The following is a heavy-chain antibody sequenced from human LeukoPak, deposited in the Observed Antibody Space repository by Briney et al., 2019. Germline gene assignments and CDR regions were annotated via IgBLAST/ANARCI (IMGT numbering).Heavy chain of an antibody. Sequence: WEPLSLTCTVSGGSISSSSYYWGWIRQPPGKGLEGFVSVYYSGSNYYNPYIKSRVSISVDTSKNQLSLNLTSVTAADTAVYCSASGWELWGQGTLVTVSS. D-gene: IGHD1-26*01. CDR1: GGSISSSSYY. J-gene: IGHJ4*02. CDR2: VYYSGSN. V-gene: IGHV4-39*07. CDR3: ASGWEL.